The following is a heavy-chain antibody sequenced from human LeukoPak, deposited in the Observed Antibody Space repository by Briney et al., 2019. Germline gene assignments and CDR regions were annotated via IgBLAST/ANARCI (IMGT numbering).Heavy chain of an antibody. CDR3: AREFAPGWFDP. D-gene: IGHD3-10*01. Sequence: GGSLRLSCAASGFTFSSYAMHWVRQAPGKGLEWVAVISYDGSNKYYADSVKGRFTISRDNSKNTLYLQMNSLGAEDTAVYYCAREFAPGWFDPWGQGTLVTVSS. CDR2: ISYDGSNK. CDR1: GFTFSSYA. V-gene: IGHV3-30-3*01. J-gene: IGHJ5*02.